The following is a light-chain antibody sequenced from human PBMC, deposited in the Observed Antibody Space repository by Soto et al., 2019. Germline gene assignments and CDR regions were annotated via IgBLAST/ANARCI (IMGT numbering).Light chain of an antibody. J-gene: IGKJ5*01. V-gene: IGKV3-11*01. CDR2: DAS. CDR3: QQRSNWPY. Sequence: ILLTQSPATLSLSPGERATLSCRASQSVSSYLAWYHHKPGQAPRLLIYDASNTATGIPARFSGSGSGTDFTLTISSLEPEDFALYYCQQRSNWPYFGKGTRLEIK. CDR1: QSVSSY.